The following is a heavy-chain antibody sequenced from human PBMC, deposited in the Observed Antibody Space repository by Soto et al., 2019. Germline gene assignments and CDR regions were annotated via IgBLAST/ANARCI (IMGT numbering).Heavy chain of an antibody. CDR3: ACHSRNERSDYLNWFDP. D-gene: IGHD3-10*01. CDR2: IYYGGST. CDR1: DGSISSSSYY. Sequence: PSETLSLTFTVSDGSISSSSYYWGWIRQPPGKGLEWIGDIYYGGSTYYNPSLKSRVTVSVDTSKNQFSLTLSSVTAADTAVYYCACHSRNERSDYLNWFDPWGQGTLVTVSS. J-gene: IGHJ5*02. V-gene: IGHV4-39*01.